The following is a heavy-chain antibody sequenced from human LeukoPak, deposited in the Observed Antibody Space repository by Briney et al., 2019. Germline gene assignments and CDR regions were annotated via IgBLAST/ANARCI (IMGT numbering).Heavy chain of an antibody. J-gene: IGHJ4*02. CDR2: IYYSGST. CDR1: GGSISSYY. V-gene: IGHV4-59*08. Sequence: PSETLSLTCTVSGGSISSYYWSWLRQPPGKGLEWIGYIYYSGSTNYNPSLKSRVTISVDTSKNQFSLKLSSVTAADTAVYYCARHQQGSWPYYFDYWGQGTLVTVSS. CDR3: ARHQQGSWPYYFDY. D-gene: IGHD6-13*01.